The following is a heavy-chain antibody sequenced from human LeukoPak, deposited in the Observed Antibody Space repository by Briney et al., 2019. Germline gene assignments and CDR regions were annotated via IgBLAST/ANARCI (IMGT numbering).Heavy chain of an antibody. CDR2: IYHSGST. CDR1: GGSISSGYY. Sequence: SETLSLTCTVSGGSISSGYYWGWIRQPPGKGLEWIGSIYHSGSTYYNPSLKSRVTISVDTSKNQFSLKLSSVTAADTAVYYCARLWAVTTGFDYWGQGTLVTVSS. CDR3: ARLWAVTTGFDY. J-gene: IGHJ4*02. V-gene: IGHV4-38-2*02. D-gene: IGHD4-17*01.